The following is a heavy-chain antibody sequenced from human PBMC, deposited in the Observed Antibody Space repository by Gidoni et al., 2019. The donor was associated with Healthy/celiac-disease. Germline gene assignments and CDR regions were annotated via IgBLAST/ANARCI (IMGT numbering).Heavy chain of an antibody. D-gene: IGHD6-19*01. CDR2: ISGSGGST. V-gene: IGHV3-23*01. CDR1: GFTFSSSA. Sequence: EVQLLESGGGLVQPGGSLRHSCAASGFTFSSSAMSWVRQAPGKGLGLVAAISGSGGSTYYADSVKGRFTISRDNSKNTLYLQMNSLRAEDTAVYYCAKRELGIAVAVGYYGMDVWGQGTTVTVSS. J-gene: IGHJ6*02. CDR3: AKRELGIAVAVGYYGMDV.